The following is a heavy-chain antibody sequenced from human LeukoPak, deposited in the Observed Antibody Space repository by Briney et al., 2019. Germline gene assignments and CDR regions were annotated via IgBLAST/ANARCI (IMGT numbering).Heavy chain of an antibody. Sequence: PGGSLRLSCAASGFTFEDYAMLCVPGSPGRGLEGVSGISWKSGSIGYADSVKGRFTISRDNAKNSLYLQMNSLRAEDMALYYCAKGGYSGSYGPSVHDAFDIWGQGTMVTVSS. CDR2: ISWKSGSI. CDR1: GFTFEDYA. V-gene: IGHV3-9*03. D-gene: IGHD1-26*01. J-gene: IGHJ3*02. CDR3: AKGGYSGSYGPSVHDAFDI.